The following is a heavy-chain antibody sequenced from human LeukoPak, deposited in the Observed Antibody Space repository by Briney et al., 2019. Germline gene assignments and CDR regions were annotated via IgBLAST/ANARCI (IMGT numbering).Heavy chain of an antibody. J-gene: IGHJ4*02. D-gene: IGHD2-2*01. Sequence: AGGSLRLSCAASGFTFNNAWMSWVRQAPGKGLEWVGRIKSKTDGGTTDYAAAVKGRFTISRDDSKNTLYLQMNSLKTEDTAVYYCTTVFCSSTSCYPREYYFDYWGQGTLFTVSS. CDR3: TTVFCSSTSCYPREYYFDY. V-gene: IGHV3-15*01. CDR2: IKSKTDGGTT. CDR1: GFTFNNAW.